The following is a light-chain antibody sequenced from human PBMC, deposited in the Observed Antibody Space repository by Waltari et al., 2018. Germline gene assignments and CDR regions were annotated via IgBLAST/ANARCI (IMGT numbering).Light chain of an antibody. CDR3: SSYTSTSTSVI. Sequence: QSALTQPASVSGSPGQSITISCLGTNSDIGSYNYVSWYQQYPGKAPKLLIYAVNKRPSGVSDRFSGSKSGYTASLTISGLQAEDESDYYCSSYTSTSTSVIFGGGTKLTVL. CDR1: NSDIGSYNY. J-gene: IGLJ2*01. CDR2: AVN. V-gene: IGLV2-14*03.